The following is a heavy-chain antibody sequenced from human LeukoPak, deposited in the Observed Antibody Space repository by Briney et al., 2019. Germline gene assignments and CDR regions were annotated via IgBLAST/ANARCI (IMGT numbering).Heavy chain of an antibody. V-gene: IGHV1-8*01. CDR2: MNPNSGNT. Sequence: ASVKVSCKASGYTFTSYDINWVRQATGQGLEWMGWMNPNSGNTGYAQKFQGRVTMTRNTSISTAYMELSSLRSEDTAVYYCARGRGAVAGTDNWFDPWGQGTLVTVSS. CDR1: GYTFTSYD. D-gene: IGHD6-19*01. CDR3: ARGRGAVAGTDNWFDP. J-gene: IGHJ5*02.